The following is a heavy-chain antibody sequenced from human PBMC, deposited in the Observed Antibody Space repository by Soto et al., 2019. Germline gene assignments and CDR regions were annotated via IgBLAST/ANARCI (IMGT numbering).Heavy chain of an antibody. CDR3: ASRYCSSTSCYDFYY. J-gene: IGHJ4*02. D-gene: IGHD2-2*01. CDR1: GGSISSGGYY. CDR2: IYYSGST. V-gene: IGHV4-31*03. Sequence: QVQLQESGPGLVKPSQTLSLTCTVSGGSISSGGYYWSWIRQHPGQGLEWIGYIYYSGSTYYNPSPKSRVTISVYTSKNQFSLKLSSVTAADTAVYYCASRYCSSTSCYDFYYWGQGTLVTVSS.